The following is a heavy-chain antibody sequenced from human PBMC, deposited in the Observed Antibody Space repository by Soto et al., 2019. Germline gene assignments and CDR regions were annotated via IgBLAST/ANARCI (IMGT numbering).Heavy chain of an antibody. Sequence: QVQLQESGPGLVKPSETLSLTCTVSGGSISSYYWSWIRQPPGKGLEWIGYIYYSGSTNYNPSLKSRVTISVDTSKNQFSLKLSSVTAVDTAVYYCARGYDFWSGYYYFDYWGQGTLVTVSS. CDR2: IYYSGST. V-gene: IGHV4-59*01. J-gene: IGHJ4*02. CDR1: GGSISSYY. CDR3: ARGYDFWSGYYYFDY. D-gene: IGHD3-3*01.